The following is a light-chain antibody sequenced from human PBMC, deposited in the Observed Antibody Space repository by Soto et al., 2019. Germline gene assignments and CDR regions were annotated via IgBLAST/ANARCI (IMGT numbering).Light chain of an antibody. Sequence: IVLTQSPAALSLSQGETALLSCRASQSVSGYIGWYQQKPGQAPRLLIYADSNRATGIPARFSGSGSGTDFTLTISRLEPEDFAVYYCQQYGSWLITFGQGTRLEIK. J-gene: IGKJ5*01. CDR2: ADS. CDR3: QQYGSWLIT. CDR1: QSVSGY. V-gene: IGKV3-11*01.